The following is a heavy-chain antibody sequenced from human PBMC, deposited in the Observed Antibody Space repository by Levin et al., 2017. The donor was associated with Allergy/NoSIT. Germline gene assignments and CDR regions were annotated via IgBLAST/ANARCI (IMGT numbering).Heavy chain of an antibody. CDR2: ISYDGSNK. Sequence: SCAASGFTFSSYGMHWVRQAPGKGLEWVAVISYDGSNKYYADSVKGRFTISRDNSKNTLYLQMNSLRAEDTAVYYCAKDRQGTVGYWGQGTLVTVSS. V-gene: IGHV3-30*18. CDR1: GFTFSSYG. CDR3: AKDRQGTVGY. J-gene: IGHJ4*02.